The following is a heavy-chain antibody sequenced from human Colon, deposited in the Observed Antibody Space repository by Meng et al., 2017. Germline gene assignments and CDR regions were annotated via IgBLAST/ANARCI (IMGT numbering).Heavy chain of an antibody. CDR3: AREGHRLGMIVDGF. D-gene: IGHD3-22*01. CDR1: GYSISSGYY. Sequence: SETLSLTCTVSGYSISSGYYWGWIRQPPGKGLEWIGSIYHSGSTYYNPSLKRRVTISVDTSKNQFSLKLSSVTAADTAVYYCAREGHRLGMIVDGFWGQGTLVTVSS. J-gene: IGHJ4*02. V-gene: IGHV4-38-2*02. CDR2: IYHSGST.